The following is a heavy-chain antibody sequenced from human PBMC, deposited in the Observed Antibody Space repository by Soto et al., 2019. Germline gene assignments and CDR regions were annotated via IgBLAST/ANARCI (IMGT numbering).Heavy chain of an antibody. J-gene: IGHJ6*02. CDR3: ARKDGYSDYYYYGTDV. D-gene: IGHD5-18*01. CDR2: ISSSSSTI. Sequence: PGGSLRLSCAASGFTFSSYSMNWVRQAPGKGLEWVSYISSSSSTIYYADSVKGRFTISRDNAKNSLYLQMNSLRDEDTAVYYCARKDGYSDYYYYGTDVWGQGTTVTGSS. V-gene: IGHV3-48*02. CDR1: GFTFSSYS.